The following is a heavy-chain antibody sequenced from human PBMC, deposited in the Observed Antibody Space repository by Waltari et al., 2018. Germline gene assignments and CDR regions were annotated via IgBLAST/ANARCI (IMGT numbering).Heavy chain of an antibody. CDR2: INHSGST. V-gene: IGHV4-34*01. D-gene: IGHD6-19*01. CDR1: GGSFSGYY. Sequence: QVQLQQWGAGLLKPSETLSLTCAVYGGSFSGYYWRWIRQPPGTGLEWIGEINHSGSTNYNPSLKSRVTISVDTSKNQFSLKLSSVTAADTAVYYCARSPSTYSSGWYGFSRFDYWGQGTLVTVSS. J-gene: IGHJ4*02. CDR3: ARSPSTYSSGWYGFSRFDY.